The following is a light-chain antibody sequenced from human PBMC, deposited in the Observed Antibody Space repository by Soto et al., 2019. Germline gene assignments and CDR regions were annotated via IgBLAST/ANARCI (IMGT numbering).Light chain of an antibody. CDR3: QQYRSWTCT. CDR1: QSVDIN. CDR2: GAS. Sequence: EIVLTQSPATLSVSPGERVTLSCRASQSVDINLAWYQQKPGQAPRLLIYGASTRATDMSGTFSGRGSGTEFTLTISNLRPEDFAVYYCQQYRSWTCTFGQGTKVEIK. V-gene: IGKV3-15*01. J-gene: IGKJ1*01.